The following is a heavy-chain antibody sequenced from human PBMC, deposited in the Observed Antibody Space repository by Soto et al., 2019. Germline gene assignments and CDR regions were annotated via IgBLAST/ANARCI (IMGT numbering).Heavy chain of an antibody. V-gene: IGHV2-70*01. Sequence: SGPTLVNPTQTLTLTCTFSGFSLSTSGMCVSWIRQPPGKALEWLALIDWDDDKYYSTSLKTRLTISKDTSKNQVVLTMTNMDPVDTATYYCARIYLGFGTAYYYYGMDIWGQGTTVNVSS. CDR3: ARIYLGFGTAYYYYGMDI. CDR2: IDWDDDK. CDR1: GFSLSTSGMC. J-gene: IGHJ6*02. D-gene: IGHD3-10*01.